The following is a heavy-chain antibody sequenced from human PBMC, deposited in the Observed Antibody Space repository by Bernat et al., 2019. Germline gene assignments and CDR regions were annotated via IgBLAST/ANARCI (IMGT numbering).Heavy chain of an antibody. D-gene: IGHD6-13*01. CDR2: IDSIDSYT. Sequence: DVQLVQSGAEVKKPGESLRISCKGSGHSFTSYWISWVRQMPGKGLEWMGRIDSIDSYTNYSPSFQGHVTISADKSISTAYLQWSSLKASDTAMYYCARLVSAADPHDAFDIWGQGTMVTVSS. V-gene: IGHV5-10-1*03. CDR1: GHSFTSYW. J-gene: IGHJ3*02. CDR3: ARLVSAADPHDAFDI.